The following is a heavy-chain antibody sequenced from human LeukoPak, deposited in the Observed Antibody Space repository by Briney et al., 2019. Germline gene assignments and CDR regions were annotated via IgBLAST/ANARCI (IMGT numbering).Heavy chain of an antibody. V-gene: IGHV1-46*01. CDR1: GYTFTSYY. CDR2: INPSGGST. CDR3: ARASLEWLILIDY. Sequence: ASVKVSCKASGYTFTSYYMDCVRQAPGQGLEWMGIINPSGGSTSYAQKFQGRVTMTRDTSTSTVYMELSSLRSEDTAVYYCARASLEWLILIDYWGQGTLVTVSS. D-gene: IGHD3-3*01. J-gene: IGHJ4*02.